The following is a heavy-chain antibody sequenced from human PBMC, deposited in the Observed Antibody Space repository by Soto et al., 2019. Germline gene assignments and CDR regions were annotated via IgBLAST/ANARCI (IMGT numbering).Heavy chain of an antibody. CDR1: GYTFTSYA. V-gene: IGHV1-3*01. J-gene: IGHJ4*02. CDR2: INAGNGNT. CDR3: ARGDEYGDYPSPFDY. D-gene: IGHD4-17*01. Sequence: QVQLVQSGAEVKKPGASVKVSCKASGYTFTSYAMHWVRQAPGQRLEWMGWINAGNGNTKYSQKFQGRVTITRDTSASTAYMELSSLRSEDTAVYYCARGDEYGDYPSPFDYWGQGTLVTVSS.